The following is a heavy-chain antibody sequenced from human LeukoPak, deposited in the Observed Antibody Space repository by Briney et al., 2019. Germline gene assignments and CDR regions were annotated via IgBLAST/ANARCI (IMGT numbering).Heavy chain of an antibody. CDR3: ARAPRYCSGGSCYYFDY. V-gene: IGHV1-2*06. CDR2: INPNSGGT. Sequence: GASVKVSCKASGYTFTGYYMHWVRQAPGQGLERMGRINPNSGGTNYAQKFQGRVTMTRDTSISTAYMELSRLRSDDTAVYYCARAPRYCSGGSCYYFDYWGQGTLVTVSS. D-gene: IGHD2-15*01. CDR1: GYTFTGYY. J-gene: IGHJ4*02.